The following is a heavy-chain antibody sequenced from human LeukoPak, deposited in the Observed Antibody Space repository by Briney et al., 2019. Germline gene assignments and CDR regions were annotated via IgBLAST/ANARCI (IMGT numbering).Heavy chain of an antibody. V-gene: IGHV3-53*01. Sequence: GGSLRLSCAASGFTVRSNYMSWVRQAPGKGLEWVSVIYSDDSTYHADSVKGRFTFFRDNSKNTLYLQMNSLRVEDTAVYYCARVASGSYYHYFDYWGQGTLVAVSS. CDR1: GFTVRSNY. D-gene: IGHD1-26*01. J-gene: IGHJ4*02. CDR3: ARVASGSYYHYFDY. CDR2: IYSDDST.